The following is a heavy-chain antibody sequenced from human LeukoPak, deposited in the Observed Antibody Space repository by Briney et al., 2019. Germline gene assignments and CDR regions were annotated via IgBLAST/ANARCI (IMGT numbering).Heavy chain of an antibody. CDR3: ARVSVGGDPLPADY. J-gene: IGHJ4*02. D-gene: IGHD2-2*01. CDR2: IYYSGST. CDR1: GGSISSGGYY. V-gene: IGHV4-61*08. Sequence: SETLSLTCTVSGGSISSGGYYWSWIRQHPGKGLEWIGYIYYSGSTNYNPSLKSRVTISVDTSKNQFSLKLSSVTAADTAVYYCARVSVGGDPLPADYWGQGTLVTVSS.